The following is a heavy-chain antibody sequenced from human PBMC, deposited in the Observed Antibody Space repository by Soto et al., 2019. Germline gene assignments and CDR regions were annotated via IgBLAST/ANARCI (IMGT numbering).Heavy chain of an antibody. V-gene: IGHV4-4*02. CDR3: ARLTGGKRYHDLLTGRKYYYYGMDV. D-gene: IGHD3-9*01. Sequence: LSLTCAVSGGSISSSNWWSWVRQPPGKGLEWIGEIYHSGGTNYNPSLKSRVTISVDKSKNQFSLKLRSVTAADTAVYYCARLTGGKRYHDLLTGRKYYYYGMDVWCQGTTVTVSS. CDR2: IYHSGGT. J-gene: IGHJ6*02. CDR1: GGSISSSNW.